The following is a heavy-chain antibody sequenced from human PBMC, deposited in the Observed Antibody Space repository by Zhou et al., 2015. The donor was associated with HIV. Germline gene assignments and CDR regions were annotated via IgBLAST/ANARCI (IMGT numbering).Heavy chain of an antibody. CDR1: GGTISGSD. CDR3: ARVDRAEQGYKGADYFYFGMDV. V-gene: IGHV1-69*01. CDR2: IIPILGTT. Sequence: QVQLVQSGAEVKKPGSSVKVSCKASGGTISGSDISWVRQAPGQGPEWLGGIIPILGTTHYAQKFQDRVTIIAEELTSTVYIELTRLKTEDTAIYYCARVDRAEQGYKGADYFYFGMDVWGQGTTVTVSS. J-gene: IGHJ6*02. D-gene: IGHD5-24*01.